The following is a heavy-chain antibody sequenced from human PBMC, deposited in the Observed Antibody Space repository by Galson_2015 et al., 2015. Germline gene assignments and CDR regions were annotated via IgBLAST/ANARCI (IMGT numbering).Heavy chain of an antibody. D-gene: IGHD2-2*02. CDR2: ISYNGNTK. Sequence: SLRLSCAASGFSFDSYAIHWVRQAPGKGLEWVALISYNGNTKYYADSVEGRFTISRDNSRNTLFLQMDSLRTEGTAVYYCARDRSATYTVYDYWGQGTLVTVSS. CDR3: ARDRSATYTVYDY. V-gene: IGHV3-30*04. CDR1: GFSFDSYA. J-gene: IGHJ4*02.